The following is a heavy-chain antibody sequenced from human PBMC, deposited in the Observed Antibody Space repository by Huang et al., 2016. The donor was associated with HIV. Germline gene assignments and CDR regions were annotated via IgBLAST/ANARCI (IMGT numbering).Heavy chain of an antibody. CDR2: ISSDWSSP. J-gene: IGHJ4*02. Sequence: EVQLVESGGGLVQPGGSLRLSCASSGFSISSYWMHWVRQATGKGGWWVSRISSDWSSPSYADALNGRFTIARDNAKNTLYLQMNSLRAEDTAVYYCARDPRIQSWLNFFDYWGQGTLVSVSS. V-gene: IGHV3-74*01. CDR3: ARDPRIQSWLNFFDY. CDR1: GFSISSYW. D-gene: IGHD3-22*01.